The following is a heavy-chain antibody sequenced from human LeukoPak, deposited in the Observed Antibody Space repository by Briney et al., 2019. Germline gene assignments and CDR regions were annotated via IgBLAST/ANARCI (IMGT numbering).Heavy chain of an antibody. CDR2: IDPSDSYT. Sequence: GESLKISCKGSGYRFTSYWISWVRQMPGKGLEWMGRIDPSDSYTNYSPSFQGHVTISADKSISTAYLQWSSLKASDTAMYYCARQKVVRGVITFSFDYWGQGTLVTVSS. J-gene: IGHJ4*02. V-gene: IGHV5-10-1*01. D-gene: IGHD3-10*01. CDR3: ARQKVVRGVITFSFDY. CDR1: GYRFTSYW.